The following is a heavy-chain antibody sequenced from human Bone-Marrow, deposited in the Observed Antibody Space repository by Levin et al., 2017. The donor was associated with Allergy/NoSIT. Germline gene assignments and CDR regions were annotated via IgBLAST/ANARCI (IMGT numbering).Heavy chain of an antibody. V-gene: IGHV3-21*06. CDR3: ASWAMFYYDGSEFDYFYYGMDV. CDR1: GLSFSNYD. D-gene: IGHD3-16*01. Sequence: GGSLRLSCAASGLSFSNYDMNWVRQAPGKGLEWVSSISGGSSRIYYSDSVKGRFTISRDNAKNSLYLQMNSLRLEDTAVYYCASWAMFYYDGSEFDYFYYGMDVWGQGTTVTVSS. CDR2: ISGGSSRI. J-gene: IGHJ6*02.